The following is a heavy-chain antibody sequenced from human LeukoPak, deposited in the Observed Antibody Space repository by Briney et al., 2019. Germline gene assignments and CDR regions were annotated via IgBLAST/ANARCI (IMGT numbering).Heavy chain of an antibody. D-gene: IGHD2-15*01. V-gene: IGHV4-59*01. Sequence: SETQSLTCTVSGGYISSYYWSWIRQPPGKGLEWIGYIYYSGSTNYNPSLKSRVTISVDTSKNQFSLKLSSVTAADTAVYYCARQYCSGGSCYWYFDLWGRGTLVTVSS. CDR1: GGYISSYY. CDR3: ARQYCSGGSCYWYFDL. CDR2: IYYSGST. J-gene: IGHJ2*01.